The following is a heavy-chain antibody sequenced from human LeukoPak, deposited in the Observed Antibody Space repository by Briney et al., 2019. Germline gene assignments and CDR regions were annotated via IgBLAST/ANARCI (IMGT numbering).Heavy chain of an antibody. J-gene: IGHJ4*02. V-gene: IGHV4-61*01. CDR1: GGSISSSSYY. Sequence: PSETLSLTCTVSGGSISSSSYYWSWIRQPPGKGLEWIGYIYYSGSTNYNPSLKSRVTISVDTSKNQFSLKLSSVTAADTAVYYCASRITIFGFDYWGQGTLVTVSS. CDR3: ASRITIFGFDY. D-gene: IGHD3-3*01. CDR2: IYYSGST.